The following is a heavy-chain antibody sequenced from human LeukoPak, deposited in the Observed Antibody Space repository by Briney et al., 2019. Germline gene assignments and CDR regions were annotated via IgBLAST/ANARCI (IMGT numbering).Heavy chain of an antibody. V-gene: IGHV3-23*01. D-gene: IGHD5-12*01. J-gene: IGHJ4*02. CDR1: GFAFSSYA. CDR3: AKEAGYSGYDYPDY. CDR2: ISSSGYST. Sequence: GGSLRLSCAASGFAFSSYAMSWVRQAPGKGLEWVSAISSSGYSTYYADSVKGRFTISRDNSKNTLYLQMNSLRAEDTAVYYCAKEAGYSGYDYPDYWGQGTLVTVSS.